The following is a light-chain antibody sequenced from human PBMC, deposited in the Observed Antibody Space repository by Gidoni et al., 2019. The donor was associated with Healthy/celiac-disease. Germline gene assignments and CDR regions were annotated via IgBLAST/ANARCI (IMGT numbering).Light chain of an antibody. J-gene: IGKJ1*01. CDR2: GAS. CDR1: QNINSRF. Sequence: EIVLTQSPGTLSLSPGERATLSCRASQNINSRFLAWYQQKPGQAPRLLIYGASTRATGIPDTFSGSGSGTDFTLTIGRLESEDFAVYFCQQYDNSPWTFGQGTKVEIK. CDR3: QQYDNSPWT. V-gene: IGKV3-20*01.